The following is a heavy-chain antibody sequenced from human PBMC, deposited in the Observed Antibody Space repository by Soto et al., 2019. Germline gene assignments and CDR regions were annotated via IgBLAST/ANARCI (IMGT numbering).Heavy chain of an antibody. CDR1: GFTFSSYA. CDR3: ARDQGYYDYVWGSQNAFDI. D-gene: IGHD3-16*01. V-gene: IGHV3-30-3*01. CDR2: ISYDGSNK. J-gene: IGHJ3*02. Sequence: GGSLRLSCAASGFTFSSYAMHWVRQAPGKGLEWVAVISYDGSNKYYADSVKGRFTISRDNSKNTLYLQMNSLRAEDTAVYYCARDQGYYDYVWGSQNAFDIWRQGTMVTVSS.